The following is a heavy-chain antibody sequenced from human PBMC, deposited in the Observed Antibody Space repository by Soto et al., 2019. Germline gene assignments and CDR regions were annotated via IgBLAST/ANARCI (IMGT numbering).Heavy chain of an antibody. V-gene: IGHV4-34*01. D-gene: IGHD3-10*01. CDR3: ARGQWYYYGSGRHHAFDI. CDR2: INHSGRT. Sequence: QVQLQQWGSGLLKPSETLSLTCAVYGGSFSGYYWCWIRQPPGKGLEWIGEINHSGRTNYNPSLKYRVTITVTTSQTQFSLKLSSVNAADTAVYYWARGQWYYYGSGRHHAFDIWGQGTMVTVSS. J-gene: IGHJ3*02. CDR1: GGSFSGYY.